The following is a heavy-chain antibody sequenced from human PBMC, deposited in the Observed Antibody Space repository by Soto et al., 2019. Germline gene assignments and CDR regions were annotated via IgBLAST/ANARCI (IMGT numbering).Heavy chain of an antibody. J-gene: IGHJ4*02. CDR3: ILNGWYCLEY. V-gene: IGHV4-39*07. CDR1: GGSITGGSISSTTYY. CDR2: FFIGGNT. Sequence: SETLSLTCTVSGGSITGGSISSTTYYWGWMRQPPGKGLEWIASFFIGGNTNYNPSLKSRVTISVDKSKNQFSLKLNSVTAADTAVYYCILNGWYCLEYWGQGALVTVSS. D-gene: IGHD6-19*01.